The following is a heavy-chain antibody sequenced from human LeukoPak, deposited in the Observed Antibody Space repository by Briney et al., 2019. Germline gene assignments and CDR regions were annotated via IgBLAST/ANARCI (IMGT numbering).Heavy chain of an antibody. V-gene: IGHV3-23*01. D-gene: IGHD3-9*01. CDR3: AKEATASPYFHWFDN. Sequence: GGSLRLSRAASGFTFSSYAMNWVRQAPGKGLEWVAGISSGDRTFHAESVKGRFTISRDKSKDTLYLQMNSLRAEDTAVYYCAKEATASPYFHWFDNWGQGTQVIVSS. CDR2: ISSGDRT. CDR1: GFTFSSYA. J-gene: IGHJ4*02.